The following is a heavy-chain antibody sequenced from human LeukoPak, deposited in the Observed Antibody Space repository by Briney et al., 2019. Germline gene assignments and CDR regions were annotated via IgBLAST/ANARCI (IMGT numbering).Heavy chain of an antibody. CDR3: ARVNYGTIDY. Sequence: GGSLRVSCAASVFIFRTYTMHWVRQAPGKGLVWVSSISGGSGYIYYADSVKGRFTISRDNDKNALLLQMNSQSAEDTAVYYCARVNYGTIDYWGLGTLVTVSA. V-gene: IGHV3-21*01. D-gene: IGHD1-7*01. CDR1: VFIFRTYT. J-gene: IGHJ4*02. CDR2: ISGGSGYI.